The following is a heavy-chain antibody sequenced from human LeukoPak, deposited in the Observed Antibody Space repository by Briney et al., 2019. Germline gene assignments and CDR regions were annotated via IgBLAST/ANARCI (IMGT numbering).Heavy chain of an antibody. J-gene: IGHJ3*01. CDR2: MNPNSGNT. D-gene: IGHD4-17*01. V-gene: IGHV1-8*02. CDR3: VRDTDGASRADDPFDV. CDR1: GYLITYSD. Sequence: ASVKVSCKASGYLITYSDINWVRRAAGQGLEWIGWMNPNSGNTGYGQRFQGRVTLTRDTSLNTAYMELSSLTSEDTAVYYCVRDTDGASRADDPFDVWGQGTLVAVSS.